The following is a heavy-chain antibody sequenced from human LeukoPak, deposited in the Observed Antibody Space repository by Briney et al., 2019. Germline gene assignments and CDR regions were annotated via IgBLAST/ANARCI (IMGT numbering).Heavy chain of an antibody. CDR3: ARLATGYSSGWFDY. J-gene: IGHJ4*02. CDR1: GGSIRSYY. D-gene: IGHD6-19*01. V-gene: IGHV4-4*07. CDR2: IYTSGST. Sequence: SETLSLTCTVAGGSIRSYYWTWIRQPAGKGLEWIGRIYTSGSTNYNPSLKSRVTMSVDTSKNQFSLKLSSVTAADTAVYYCARLATGYSSGWFDYWGQGTLVTVSS.